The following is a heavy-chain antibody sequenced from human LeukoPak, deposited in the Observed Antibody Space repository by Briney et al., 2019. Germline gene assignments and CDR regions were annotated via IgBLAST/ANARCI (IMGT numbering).Heavy chain of an antibody. V-gene: IGHV1-8*01. CDR1: GYTFTSYD. J-gene: IGHJ4*02. CDR2: MNPNSGNT. Sequence: ASVKVSCKASGYTFTSYDINWVRQATGQGLEWMGWMNPNSGNTGYAQKFQGRVTMTRNTSVDTAFMELSGLGSEDTAVYYCTRGSLSGSSRDYWGQGTLVTVSS. D-gene: IGHD1-26*01. CDR3: TRGSLSGSSRDY.